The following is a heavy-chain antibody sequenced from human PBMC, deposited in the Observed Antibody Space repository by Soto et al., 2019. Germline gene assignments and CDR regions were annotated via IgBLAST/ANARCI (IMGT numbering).Heavy chain of an antibody. D-gene: IGHD3-22*01. CDR1: GFTCSSYA. Sequence: GSLLRACSASGFTCSSYAMSWVRQAPGKGLEWVSAISGSGGSTYYADSVRGRFTISRDNSKNTMYLQMNSLRAEDTAVYYCAKESYYDSSGTPGYWGQGTLVTV. V-gene: IGHV3-23*01. CDR2: ISGSGGST. J-gene: IGHJ4*02. CDR3: AKESYYDSSGTPGY.